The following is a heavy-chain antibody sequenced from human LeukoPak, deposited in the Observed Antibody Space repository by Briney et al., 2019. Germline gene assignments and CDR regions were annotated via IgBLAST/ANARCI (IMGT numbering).Heavy chain of an antibody. CDR1: GYTFTGYY. D-gene: IGHD6-13*01. CDR3: ARVLEQQLTIDY. CDR2: MNPNSGKT. J-gene: IGHJ4*02. V-gene: IGHV1-8*03. Sequence: GASVKVSCKASGYTFTGYYMHWVRQAPGQGLEWMGWMNPNSGKTGYAQKFQGRVTITRNTSISTAYMELSSLRSEDTAVYYCARVLEQQLTIDYWGQGTLVTVSS.